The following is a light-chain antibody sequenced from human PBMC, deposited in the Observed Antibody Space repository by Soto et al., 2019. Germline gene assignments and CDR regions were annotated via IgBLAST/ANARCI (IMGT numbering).Light chain of an antibody. Sequence: QSALTQPASGSGSPGQSITISCSGTTSDVGGYNLVSWYQQHTAKAPKLLIYEGTQRPSGVSSRFSGSKSGSTASLTISGLQAEDEADYYCCSYASSSAYVFGTGTKVIV. CDR1: TSDVGGYNL. V-gene: IGLV2-23*01. CDR3: CSYASSSAYV. CDR2: EGT. J-gene: IGLJ1*01.